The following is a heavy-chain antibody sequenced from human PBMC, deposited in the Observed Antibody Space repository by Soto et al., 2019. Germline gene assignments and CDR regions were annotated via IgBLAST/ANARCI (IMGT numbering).Heavy chain of an antibody. Sequence: QVQLVQSGAEVKTPGSSVKVSCTASGDTFNFYTLSWVRQAPGQGLGWMGRIIPMLGMSNYAQKFQGRVTMIADKSTSTAYMGLSSLRSEDTALYYCATNYGSGSAHFDNWGQGTLVTVSS. D-gene: IGHD3-10*01. CDR2: IIPMLGMS. V-gene: IGHV1-69*02. CDR3: ATNYGSGSAHFDN. CDR1: GDTFNFYT. J-gene: IGHJ4*02.